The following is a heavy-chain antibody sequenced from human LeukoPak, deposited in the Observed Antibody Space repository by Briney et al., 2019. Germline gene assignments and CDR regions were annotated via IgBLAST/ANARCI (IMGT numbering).Heavy chain of an antibody. CDR1: GFTFSSYA. CDR2: ISGSGGST. CDR3: AKFVHIAFDI. J-gene: IGHJ3*02. V-gene: IGHV3-23*01. D-gene: IGHD1-1*01. Sequence: GGSLRLSCAGSGFTFSSYAMSWVRQAPGKGMKWVSAISGSGGSTYYADSVKGRFTISRDNSKNTLYLQMNSLRAEDTAVYYCAKFVHIAFDIWGQGTMVTVSS.